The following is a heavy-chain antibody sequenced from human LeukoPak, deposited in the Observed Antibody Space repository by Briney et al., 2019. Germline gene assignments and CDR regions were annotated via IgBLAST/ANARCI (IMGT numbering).Heavy chain of an antibody. CDR2: IYSGGTT. J-gene: IGHJ6*02. D-gene: IGHD2-2*02. CDR3: AKAVSCSSTSCYRSYGMDV. V-gene: IGHV3-66*01. CDR1: GFTVNRNY. Sequence: GGSLRLSCAASGFTVNRNYMIWVRQAPGKGLECVSVIYSGGTTWYADSVKGRFTISRDTNTLYLQMNSLRAEDAAVYYCAKAVSCSSTSCYRSYGMDVWGQGTTVTVSS.